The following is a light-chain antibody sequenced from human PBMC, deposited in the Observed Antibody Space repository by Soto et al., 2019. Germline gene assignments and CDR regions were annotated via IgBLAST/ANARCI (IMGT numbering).Light chain of an antibody. V-gene: IGKV3D-20*02. CDR2: GAS. J-gene: IGKJ5*01. CDR3: QQRHMWPIT. CDR1: QSVTSSY. Sequence: EIVLTQSPGTLSLSPGERATLSCRASQSVTSSYLTWYQQKPGQAPRLLIYGASTRAAGIPDRFSGSGSGTDFTLTISSLEPEDSAVYYCQQRHMWPITFGQGTRLESK.